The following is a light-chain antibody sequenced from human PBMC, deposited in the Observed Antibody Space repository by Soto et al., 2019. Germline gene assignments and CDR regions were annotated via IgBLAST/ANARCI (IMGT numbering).Light chain of an antibody. Sequence: EIVLTQSPGTLSLSPGERATLSCRGSQSVSSSYLAWYQQKPGQAPRLLIYGASSRATGIPDRFSGSGSGTEYTLTISSLQSEDFAVYYCQQYDTWPSITFGQGTRLEIK. J-gene: IGKJ5*01. CDR1: QSVSSSY. CDR3: QQYDTWPSIT. V-gene: IGKV3-20*01. CDR2: GAS.